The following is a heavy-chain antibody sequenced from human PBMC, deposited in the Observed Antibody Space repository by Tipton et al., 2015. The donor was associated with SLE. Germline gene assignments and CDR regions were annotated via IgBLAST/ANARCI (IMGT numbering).Heavy chain of an antibody. Sequence: PGLVKPSETLSLTCGVSGNVISRGYFWSWIRQPPGKGLEWIGYIYYSGSTNYNPSLKSRVTISVDTSKKQFSLKLSSVTAADTAVYYCARVVKGSSWYWFDPWGQGTLVTVSS. CDR3: ARVVKGSSWYWFDP. CDR2: IYYSGST. D-gene: IGHD6-13*01. CDR1: GNVISRGYF. V-gene: IGHV4-61*08. J-gene: IGHJ5*02.